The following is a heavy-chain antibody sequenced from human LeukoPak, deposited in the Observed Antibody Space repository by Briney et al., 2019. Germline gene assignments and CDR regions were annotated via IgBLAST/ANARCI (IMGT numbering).Heavy chain of an antibody. J-gene: IGHJ6*02. CDR2: ISHTSEYT. D-gene: IGHD3-9*01. CDR3: ARGLRYFDWLLSASHYYGMDV. V-gene: IGHV3-21*01. CDR1: GFTFSSYT. Sequence: PGGSLRLSCAASGFTFSSYTMSWVRQAPGKGLEWVSAISHTSEYTYHADSVKGRFTISRDNAKNSLYLQMNSLRAEDTAVYYCARGLRYFDWLLSASHYYGMDVWGQGTTVTVSS.